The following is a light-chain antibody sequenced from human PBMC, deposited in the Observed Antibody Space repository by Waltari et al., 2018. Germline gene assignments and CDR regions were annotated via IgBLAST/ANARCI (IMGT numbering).Light chain of an antibody. Sequence: QSALTQPASVSGSPGQSITISCTGTSSDVGSYHYVSWYQQHPGKAPKLLIFEVTARPAGVSNRFSGSKSGNTASLTISGLQAEDEADYYCSSYTRTTTLYVFGTGTKVTV. V-gene: IGLV2-14*03. CDR2: EVT. CDR1: SSDVGSYHY. J-gene: IGLJ1*01. CDR3: SSYTRTTTLYV.